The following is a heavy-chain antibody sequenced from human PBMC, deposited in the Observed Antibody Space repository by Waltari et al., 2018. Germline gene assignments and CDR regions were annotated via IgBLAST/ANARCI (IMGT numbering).Heavy chain of an antibody. J-gene: IGHJ4*02. D-gene: IGHD6-6*01. Sequence: QVQLVESGGGVVQPGRSLRLSCAASGFTFSSYGMHWVRQAPGKGLEWVAVIWYDGSNKYYADSVKGRFTISRDNSKNTLYLQMNSLRAEDTAVYYCAKDRSSSSPAYYFDYWGQGTLVTVSS. CDR2: IWYDGSNK. CDR3: AKDRSSSSPAYYFDY. CDR1: GFTFSSYG. V-gene: IGHV3-33*06.